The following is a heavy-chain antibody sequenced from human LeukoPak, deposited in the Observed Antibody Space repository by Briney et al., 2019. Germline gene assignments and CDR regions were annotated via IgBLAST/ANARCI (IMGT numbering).Heavy chain of an antibody. D-gene: IGHD3-22*01. CDR3: ARAPNYYDSSGYYGPSDAFDI. V-gene: IGHV3-7*01. CDR2: IKQDGSEK. Sequence: GGSLRLSCAASGFTFSSYWMSWVRQAPGKGLEWVANIKQDGSEKYYVDSVKGRFTISRDNAKNSLYLQMNSLRAEDTAVYYCARAPNYYDSSGYYGPSDAFDIWGQGTMDTVSS. CDR1: GFTFSSYW. J-gene: IGHJ3*02.